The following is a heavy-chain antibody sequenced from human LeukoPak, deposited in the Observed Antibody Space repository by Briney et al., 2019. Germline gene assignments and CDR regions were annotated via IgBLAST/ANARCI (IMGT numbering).Heavy chain of an antibody. V-gene: IGHV3-48*01. D-gene: IGHD2-2*02. J-gene: IGHJ4*02. Sequence: GGSLRLSCAASGFTFNNYAMNWVRQAPGKGLEWVSYISSSSSTIYYADSVKGRFTISRDNAKNSLYLQMNSLRAEDTAVYYCATLYLNKMNDYWGQGTLVTVSS. CDR2: ISSSSSTI. CDR3: ATLYLNKMNDY. CDR1: GFTFNNYA.